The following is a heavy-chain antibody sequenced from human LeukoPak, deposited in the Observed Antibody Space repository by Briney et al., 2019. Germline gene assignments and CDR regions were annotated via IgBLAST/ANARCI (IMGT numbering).Heavy chain of an antibody. CDR3: ARHLSSISSCPNY. CDR2: IYPGNSDI. J-gene: IGHJ4*02. Sequence: GESLRISCKGSGYSFTSYWIAWVRQMPGKGLEWMGGIYPGNSDITYSPSFQGQVTISADKSVSTAYLHWSSLKASDTAIYYCARHLSSISSCPNYWGQGTLVTVSS. CDR1: GYSFTSYW. D-gene: IGHD2-2*01. V-gene: IGHV5-51*01.